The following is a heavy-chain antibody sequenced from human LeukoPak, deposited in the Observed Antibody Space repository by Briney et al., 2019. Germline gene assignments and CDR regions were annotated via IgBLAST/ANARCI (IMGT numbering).Heavy chain of an antibody. J-gene: IGHJ3*02. CDR2: IYLGDSDT. CDR1: GNSFGNFW. Sequence: GESLKISCEGSGNSFGNFWIGWVRQMPGKGMESMGIIYLGDSDTRYNPSFQGQVTISADKSIGTAYLQWSSLKASDTAIYYCATRRPSSDWYGEPDAFDIWGQGTMVTVSS. D-gene: IGHD6-19*01. CDR3: ATRRPSSDWYGEPDAFDI. V-gene: IGHV5-51*01.